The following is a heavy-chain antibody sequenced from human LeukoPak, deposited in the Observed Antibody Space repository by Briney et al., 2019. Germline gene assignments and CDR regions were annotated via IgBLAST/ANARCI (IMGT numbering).Heavy chain of an antibody. Sequence: SETLSLTCTVSGGSISSYYWSWIRQPAGKGLEWIGRIYSTGSTNYNPSLKSRVTMSVDTSKNQFSLRLRSVTAADTAVYYCARQIASAGTAGLDFWGKGALVTVSS. CDR1: GGSISSYY. D-gene: IGHD6-13*01. CDR3: ARQIASAGTAGLDF. J-gene: IGHJ4*02. CDR2: IYSTGST. V-gene: IGHV4-4*07.